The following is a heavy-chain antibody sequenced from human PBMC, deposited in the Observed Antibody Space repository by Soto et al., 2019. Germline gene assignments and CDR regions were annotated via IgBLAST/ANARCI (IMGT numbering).Heavy chain of an antibody. J-gene: IGHJ4*02. CDR2: ISYDGRNK. V-gene: IGHV3-30*04. CDR1: GFTFSTYA. CDR3: ARGAPVDY. Sequence: QVQLVESGGGVVQPGRSLRLSCAASGFTFSTYAMHWVRQAPGEGLEWVSVISYDGRNKKYADSVKGRFTISRDNSKNTLYLQVNSLRPEDTAVYYCARGAPVDYSGQGTLVTVSS.